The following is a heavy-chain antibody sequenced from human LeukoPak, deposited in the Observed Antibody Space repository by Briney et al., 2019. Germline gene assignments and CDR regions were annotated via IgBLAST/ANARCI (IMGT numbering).Heavy chain of an antibody. J-gene: IGHJ4*02. CDR1: GYSISSGYY. Sequence: SETLSLTCTVSGYSISSGYYWGWIRQPPGKGLEWIGEIYHSGSTNYNPSLKSRVTISVDKSKNQFSLKLSSVTAADTAVYYCARGDIAAAPYYFDYWGQGTLVTVSS. CDR3: ARGDIAAAPYYFDY. CDR2: IYHSGST. V-gene: IGHV4-38-2*02. D-gene: IGHD6-13*01.